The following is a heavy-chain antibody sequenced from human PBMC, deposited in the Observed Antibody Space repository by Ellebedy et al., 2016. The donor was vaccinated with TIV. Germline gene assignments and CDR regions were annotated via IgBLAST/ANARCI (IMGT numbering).Heavy chain of an antibody. D-gene: IGHD3-22*01. Sequence: GESLKISCAASGFTFSRFDIHWVRQAHGKGLEWVAAISNDGNDENYGASVKGRFSISRDNSKNRVYLQMSSLRVEDTAVYSCARVRSPDYSTNYDLDVWGQGTTVTVSS. V-gene: IGHV3-30*03. CDR3: ARVRSPDYSTNYDLDV. CDR1: GFTFSRFD. CDR2: ISNDGNDE. J-gene: IGHJ6*02.